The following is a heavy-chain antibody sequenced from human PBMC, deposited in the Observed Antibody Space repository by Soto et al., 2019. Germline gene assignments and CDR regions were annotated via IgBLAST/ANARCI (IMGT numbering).Heavy chain of an antibody. CDR3: ARGGSGYVWFNEF. CDR2: IIPIFGTA. Sequence: QEQLVQSGAEVKKPGSSVKVSCKASGGIFSSYAISWVRQAPGQGLEWVGGIIPIFGTANYAQKFQGRVTITADESTNTAYMDLSSLKSEDTAIHYCARGGSGYVWFNEFWGQGTLVTVSS. D-gene: IGHD3-22*01. CDR1: GGIFSSYA. V-gene: IGHV1-69*01. J-gene: IGHJ4*02.